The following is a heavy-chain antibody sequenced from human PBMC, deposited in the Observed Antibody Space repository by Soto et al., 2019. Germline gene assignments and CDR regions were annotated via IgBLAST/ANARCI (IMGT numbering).Heavy chain of an antibody. CDR3: AKLHSRTTFFRGGFEY. CDR1: GFTFSSYA. CDR2: ISGSGDNT. D-gene: IGHD3-16*01. V-gene: IGHV3-23*01. Sequence: VQLLEYGGGLGQRGGSLRLSCAASGFTFSSYAMSWVRQAPGEGLEWVSAISGSGDNTYYADSVKGRFTISRDNSENTLYLQMNSLRAEDTAVYYCAKLHSRTTFFRGGFEYWGQGTLVTVSS. J-gene: IGHJ4*02.